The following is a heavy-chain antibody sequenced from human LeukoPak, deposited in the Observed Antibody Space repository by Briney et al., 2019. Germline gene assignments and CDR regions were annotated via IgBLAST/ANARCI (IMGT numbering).Heavy chain of an antibody. J-gene: IGHJ4*02. V-gene: IGHV3-11*06. CDR3: ARGIAAAANYFDY. D-gene: IGHD6-13*01. CDR1: GFNFSDYY. CDR2: ISSSSSYT. Sequence: KTGGSLRLSCAASGFNFSDYYMSWIRQTPGKGLEWVSYISSSSSYTNYADSVKGRFIISRDNAKNSLYLQMNSLRAEDTAVYYCARGIAAAANYFDYWGQGTLATVSS.